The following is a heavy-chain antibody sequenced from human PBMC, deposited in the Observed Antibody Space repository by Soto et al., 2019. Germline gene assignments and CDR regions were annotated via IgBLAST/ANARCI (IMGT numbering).Heavy chain of an antibody. CDR1: GGTFSSYT. D-gene: IGHD2-15*01. V-gene: IGHV1-69*02. CDR3: ASSPVGYCSGGSCHKGAFDI. J-gene: IGHJ3*02. CDR2: IIPILGIA. Sequence: QVQLVQSGAEVKKPGSSVKVSCKASGGTFSSYTISWVRQAPGQGLEWMGRIIPILGIANYAQKFQGRVTITADKSTSTAYMELSSRRSEDSAVDYCASSPVGYCSGGSCHKGAFDIWGQGTMVTVSS.